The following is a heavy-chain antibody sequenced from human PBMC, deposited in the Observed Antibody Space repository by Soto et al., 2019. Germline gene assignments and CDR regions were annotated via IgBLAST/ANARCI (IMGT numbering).Heavy chain of an antibody. D-gene: IGHD6-19*01. CDR3: ARGRTRRGSSGWLPIDY. CDR1: GGSISSYY. Sequence: LSLTCTVSGGSISSYYWSWIRQPPGKGLEWIGYIYYSGSTNYNPSLKSRVTISVDTSKNQFSLKLSSVTAADTAVYYCARGRTRRGSSGWLPIDYWGQGTLVTVSS. J-gene: IGHJ4*02. V-gene: IGHV4-59*01. CDR2: IYYSGST.